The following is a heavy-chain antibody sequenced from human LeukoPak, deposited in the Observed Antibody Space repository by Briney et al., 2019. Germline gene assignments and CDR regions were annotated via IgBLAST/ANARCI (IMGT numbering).Heavy chain of an antibody. CDR3: ASFHPKPSGVNWFDP. J-gene: IGHJ5*02. CDR2: ISYDGSNK. V-gene: IGHV3-30-3*01. Sequence: GRSLRLSCAASGFTFSSYAMHWVRQAPGKGLEWVALISYDGSNKYNADSVKGRFTISRDNSKNTLYLQMNSLRAEDTAVYYCASFHPKPSGVNWFDPWGQGTLVTVSS. D-gene: IGHD2-15*01. CDR1: GFTFSSYA.